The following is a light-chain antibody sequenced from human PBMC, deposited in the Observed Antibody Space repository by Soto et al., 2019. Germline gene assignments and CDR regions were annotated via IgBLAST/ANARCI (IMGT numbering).Light chain of an antibody. Sequence: DIQMTQSPSSVSASVGDTVTITFRASQAVSTWLAWYQQKPGGAPKLLIYAASTLQSGVPSRFSGSGSGTEFTFTISSLQPEDFATYYCQQNNSYPVTFGQGTKVDI. CDR1: QAVSTW. CDR2: AAS. J-gene: IGKJ1*01. CDR3: QQNNSYPVT. V-gene: IGKV1-12*01.